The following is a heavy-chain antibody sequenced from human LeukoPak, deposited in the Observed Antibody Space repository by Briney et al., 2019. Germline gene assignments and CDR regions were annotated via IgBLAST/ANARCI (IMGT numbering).Heavy chain of an antibody. CDR3: ARDSDIGRFFL. CDR2: ISYSGST. CDR1: GGSISTVTSY. D-gene: IGHD1-26*01. V-gene: IGHV4-39*07. Sequence: KSSETLSLTCTVSGGSISTVTSYWGWIRQPPGKDLEWIGTISYSGSTYYNPSLKSRVTISVDKSKNHFSLKLTSVTAADTAVYFCARDSDIGRFFLWGQGTLVTVSS. J-gene: IGHJ4*02.